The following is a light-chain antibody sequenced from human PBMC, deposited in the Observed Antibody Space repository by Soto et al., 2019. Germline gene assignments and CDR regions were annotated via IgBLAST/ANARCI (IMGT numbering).Light chain of an antibody. CDR2: GAS. V-gene: IGKV3-15*01. CDR3: QQYNNWPYT. Sequence: EIVMTQSPATLSVSPGERATLSCRASQTVSSNLAWYQQKPGQAPRLLIYGASTRATGIPARFSGSGSGTEFTLTISSLQSEDFAVYHCQQYNNWPYTFGQGTKLESK. J-gene: IGKJ2*01. CDR1: QTVSSN.